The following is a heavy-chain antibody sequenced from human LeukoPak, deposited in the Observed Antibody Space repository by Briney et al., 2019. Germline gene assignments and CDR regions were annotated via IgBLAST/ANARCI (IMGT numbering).Heavy chain of an antibody. CDR3: TRIISGSSSYLYYYYMDV. V-gene: IGHV3-49*04. D-gene: IGHD6-13*01. Sequence: PGGSLRLSCTASGFTFGDYAMSWVRQAPGKGLEWVGFIRSKAYGGTTEYAASVKGRFTISRDDSKSIAYLQMNSLKTEDTAVYYCTRIISGSSSYLYYYYMDVWGKGTTVTISS. J-gene: IGHJ6*03. CDR2: IRSKAYGGTT. CDR1: GFTFGDYA.